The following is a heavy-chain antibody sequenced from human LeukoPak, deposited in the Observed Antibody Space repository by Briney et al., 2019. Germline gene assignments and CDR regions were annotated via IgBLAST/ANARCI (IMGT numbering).Heavy chain of an antibody. CDR2: INPHSGGT. Sequence: ASVKVSCKASGYTFTGYYMHWVRQAPGQGLEWIGWINPHSGGTNYAQKFQGRVTMTRGTSISTAYMELSRLRSDDTAVYYCARDSYYDSSGPSGYWGQGTLVTVSS. CDR1: GYTFTGYY. J-gene: IGHJ4*02. D-gene: IGHD3-22*01. V-gene: IGHV1-2*02. CDR3: ARDSYYDSSGPSGY.